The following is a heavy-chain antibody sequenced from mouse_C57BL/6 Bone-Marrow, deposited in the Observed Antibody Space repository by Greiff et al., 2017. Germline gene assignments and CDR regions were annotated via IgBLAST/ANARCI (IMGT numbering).Heavy chain of an antibody. CDR1: GYSFTSYY. V-gene: IGHV1-66*01. J-gene: IGHJ4*01. D-gene: IGHD4-1*01. CDR3: ASGRYNYAMDY. Sequence: QVQLQQSGPELVKPGASVKISCKASGYSFTSYYIHWVKQRPGQGLEWIGWIYPGSGNTKYTEKFKGKATLTADTSSSTAYMQLSSLTSEDSAVYDCASGRYNYAMDYWGQGTSVTVSA. CDR2: IYPGSGNT.